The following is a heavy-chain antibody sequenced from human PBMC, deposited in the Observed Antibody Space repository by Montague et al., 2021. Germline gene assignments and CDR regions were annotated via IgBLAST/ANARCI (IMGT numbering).Heavy chain of an antibody. Sequence: KVSCKGSGYSFTNYWIGWVRQMPGKGLEWMGIVYPSDSDTRYSPSFQGQVTISADKSISTAYLQWSSLKASDTAMYYCARLSGSGTNHFDYWGQGTLVTVSS. J-gene: IGHJ4*02. CDR2: VYPSDSDT. D-gene: IGHD1-26*01. V-gene: IGHV5-51*01. CDR3: ARLSGSGTNHFDY. CDR1: GYSFTNYW.